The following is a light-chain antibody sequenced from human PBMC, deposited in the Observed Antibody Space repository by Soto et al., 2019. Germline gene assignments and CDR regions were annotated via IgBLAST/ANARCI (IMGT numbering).Light chain of an antibody. CDR1: SGHSNYA. J-gene: IGLJ2*01. Sequence: QTVVTQSPSASASPGASVKLTCTLSSGHSNYAIAWHQQQPEKGPRYLMKLNSDGSHSKGDGIPDRFSGSSSGAERYLTISSLQSEDEADYYCQTWGTGIHVVFGGGTKLTVL. V-gene: IGLV4-69*01. CDR2: LNSDGSH. CDR3: QTWGTGIHVV.